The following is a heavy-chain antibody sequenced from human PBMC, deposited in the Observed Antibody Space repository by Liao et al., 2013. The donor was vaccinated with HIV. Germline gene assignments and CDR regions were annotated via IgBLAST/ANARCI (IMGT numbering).Heavy chain of an antibody. V-gene: IGHV4-34*01. CDR1: GGSFTGYY. CDR3: ARSGGIVGATDAFDI. J-gene: IGHJ3*02. CDR2: IYYSGST. D-gene: IGHD1-26*01. Sequence: QVQLQQWGAGLLKPSETLSLTCAVYGGSFTGYYWSWVRQPPGKGLEWIGSIYYSGSTYYNPSLKSRVTISVDTSKNQFSLKLSSVTAADTAVYYCARSGGIVGATDAFDIWGQGTMVTVSS.